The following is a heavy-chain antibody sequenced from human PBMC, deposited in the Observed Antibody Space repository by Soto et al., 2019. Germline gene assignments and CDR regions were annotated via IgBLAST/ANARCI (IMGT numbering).Heavy chain of an antibody. CDR3: AKKGGGDYILSA. J-gene: IGHJ5*02. V-gene: IGHV2-5*02. CDR1: GFSLTTNGVG. Sequence: QVTLKESGPTLVKPTQTLTLTCTFSGFSLTTNGVGVGWIRQPPGKALEWLALIYWDDSKEYSPSLNSRLTITKDTSRNQVVLTMTNMDPVDTATYYCAKKGGGDYILSAWGQGTLVTVSS. CDR2: IYWDDSK. D-gene: IGHD4-17*01.